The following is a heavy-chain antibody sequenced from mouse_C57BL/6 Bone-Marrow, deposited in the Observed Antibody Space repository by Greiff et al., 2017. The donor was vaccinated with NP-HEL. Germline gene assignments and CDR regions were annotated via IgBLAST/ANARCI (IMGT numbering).Heavy chain of an antibody. Sequence: QVPLQQSGAELAKPGASVKLSCKASGYTFTSYWMHWVKQRPGQGLEWIGYINPSSGYTKYKHKFKDKATLTADKSSSTAYMLMSSLTYEDSAVYYLSSEGYYYGSFGYWGQGTTLTVSS. CDR3: SSEGYYYGSFGY. CDR1: GYTFTSYW. CDR2: INPSSGYT. V-gene: IGHV1-7*01. D-gene: IGHD1-1*01. J-gene: IGHJ2*01.